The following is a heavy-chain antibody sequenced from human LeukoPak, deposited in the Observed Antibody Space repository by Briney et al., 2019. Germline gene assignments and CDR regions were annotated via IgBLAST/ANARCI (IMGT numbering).Heavy chain of an antibody. CDR3: ANGLRIPSN. CDR2: ITGGGLHT. Sequence: GGSLRLSCAASGFTFSDYGMTWVRQTPGNGLEWVSSITGGGLHTYYVDSVKGRFVISRDNSKTTLYLQMNSLRTEDTAVYYCANGLRIPSNWGQGIMVTVSS. D-gene: IGHD2-21*01. CDR1: GFTFSDYG. V-gene: IGHV3-23*01. J-gene: IGHJ4*02.